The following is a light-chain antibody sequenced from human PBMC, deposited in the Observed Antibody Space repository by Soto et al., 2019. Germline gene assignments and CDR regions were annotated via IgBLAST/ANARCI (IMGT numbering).Light chain of an antibody. Sequence: QSALTQPASVSGSPGQSITISCTGTSSDVGSYNLVSWYQHHPGKAPKLMIYEVSKRPSGVSNRFSGSKSGNTASLTISGLQAEDEADYYCSPYTTSSTFVFGIGTKVTVL. J-gene: IGLJ1*01. CDR2: EVS. CDR3: SPYTTSSTFV. CDR1: SSDVGSYNL. V-gene: IGLV2-14*02.